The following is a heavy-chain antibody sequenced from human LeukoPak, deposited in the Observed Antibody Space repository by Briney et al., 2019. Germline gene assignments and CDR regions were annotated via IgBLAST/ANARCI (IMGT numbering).Heavy chain of an antibody. CDR1: GGSFSGYY. V-gene: IGHV4-34*01. J-gene: IGHJ4*02. Sequence: SETLSLTCAVYGGSFSGYYWSWIRQPPGKGLEWIGESNHSGSTNYNPSPKSRFPIKVDTSKNQFSLKLSSVTAADTAVYYCARAETFDYWGQGTLVTVSS. CDR3: ARAETFDY. CDR2: SNHSGST.